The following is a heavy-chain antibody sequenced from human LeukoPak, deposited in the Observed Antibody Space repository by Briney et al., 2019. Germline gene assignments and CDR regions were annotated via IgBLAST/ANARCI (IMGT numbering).Heavy chain of an antibody. CDR3: ARDYPKGNRAGVGTSGNWFDP. CDR1: GFTFSSYA. D-gene: IGHD1-26*01. Sequence: PGGSLRLSCAASGFTFSSYAMHWVRQAPGKGLEWVAVISYDGSNKYYADSVKGRFTISRDNSKNTLYLQMNSLRAEDTAVYYCARDYPKGNRAGVGTSGNWFDPWGQGTLVTVSS. CDR2: ISYDGSNK. V-gene: IGHV3-30-3*01. J-gene: IGHJ5*02.